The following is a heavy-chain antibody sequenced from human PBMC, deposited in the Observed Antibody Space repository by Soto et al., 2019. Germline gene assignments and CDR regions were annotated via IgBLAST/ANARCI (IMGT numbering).Heavy chain of an antibody. CDR2: IIPIFGTA. Sequence: SVEVSCTASGGTFSSYASSWVRQAPGQGLEWMGGIIPIFGTANYAQKFQGRVTITADESTSTAYMELSSLRSEDTAVYYCAREYSSGWHTWFDPWGQGTLVTVSS. CDR3: AREYSSGWHTWFDP. CDR1: GGTFSSYA. D-gene: IGHD6-19*01. V-gene: IGHV1-69*13. J-gene: IGHJ5*02.